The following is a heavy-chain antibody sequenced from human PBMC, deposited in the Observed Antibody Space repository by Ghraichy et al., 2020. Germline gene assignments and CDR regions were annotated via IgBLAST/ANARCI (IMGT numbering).Heavy chain of an antibody. D-gene: IGHD5-12*01. CDR3: ARDGSYDYYFDY. CDR2: ISSSGSTI. V-gene: IGHV3-11*01. CDR1: GFTFSDYY. Sequence: GESLNISCAASGFTFSDYYMSWIRQAPGKGLEWVSYISSSGSTIYYADSVKGRFTISRANAKNSLYLQMNSLRAEDTAVYYCARDGSYDYYFDYWGQGTLVTVSS. J-gene: IGHJ4*02.